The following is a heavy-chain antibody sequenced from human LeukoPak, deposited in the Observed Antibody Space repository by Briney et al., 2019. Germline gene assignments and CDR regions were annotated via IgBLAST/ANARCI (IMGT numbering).Heavy chain of an antibody. Sequence: SETLSLTCTVSDGSISGGYWSWIRQPPGRGLEWIGYVYTSGSTNYNPSLKSRVTISVDTSKSQFALKLSSVTAADTAVYYCAKSYFDYSTYYSYYFNLWGQGALVTVSS. D-gene: IGHD4-11*01. CDR1: DGSISGGY. CDR3: AKSYFDYSTYYSYYFNL. CDR2: VYTSGST. V-gene: IGHV4-4*09. J-gene: IGHJ4*02.